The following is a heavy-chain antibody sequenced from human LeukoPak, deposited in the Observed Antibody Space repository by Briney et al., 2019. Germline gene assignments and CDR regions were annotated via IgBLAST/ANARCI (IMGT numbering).Heavy chain of an antibody. D-gene: IGHD3-10*01. CDR2: IYYSGST. Sequence: SETLSLTCAVYGGSFSGYYWSWIRQPPGKGLEWIGYIYYSGSTNYKPSLKSRVTISVDTSKNQFSLKLSSVTAADTAVYSCARGGYYGSGNDFRFDPWGQETLVTVSS. J-gene: IGHJ5*02. CDR1: GGSFSGYY. CDR3: ARGGYYGSGNDFRFDP. V-gene: IGHV4-59*01.